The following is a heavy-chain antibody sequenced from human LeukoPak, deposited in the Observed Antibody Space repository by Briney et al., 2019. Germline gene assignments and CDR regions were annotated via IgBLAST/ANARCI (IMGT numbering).Heavy chain of an antibody. V-gene: IGHV1-24*01. Sequence: ASVKVSCKVSGYTLTELSMHWVRQAPGKGLEWMGGFDPEDGETIYAQKFQGRVTMTEDTSTDTAYMELSSLRSEDTAVYYCATVTGEFFRDLRPYYFDYWGQGTLVTVSS. D-gene: IGHD7-27*01. CDR2: FDPEDGET. CDR3: ATVTGEFFRDLRPYYFDY. J-gene: IGHJ4*02. CDR1: GYTLTELS.